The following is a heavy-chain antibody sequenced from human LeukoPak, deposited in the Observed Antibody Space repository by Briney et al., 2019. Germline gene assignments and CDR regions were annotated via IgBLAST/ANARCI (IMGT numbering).Heavy chain of an antibody. CDR2: ISCSGGST. V-gene: IGHV3-23*01. Sequence: VGSLRLSCAASGFTFSSYAMSWGRQAPGKGLEWVSAISCSGGSTYYADSVKGRFTISRDNSKNTLYLQMNSLRAEDTAVYYCAKTDSSSWYVSNWFDPWGQGTLVTVSS. CDR1: GFTFSSYA. CDR3: AKTDSSSWYVSNWFDP. J-gene: IGHJ5*02. D-gene: IGHD6-13*01.